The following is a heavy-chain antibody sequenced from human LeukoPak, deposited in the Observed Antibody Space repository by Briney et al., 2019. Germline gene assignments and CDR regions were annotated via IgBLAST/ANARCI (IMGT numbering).Heavy chain of an antibody. J-gene: IGHJ4*02. CDR2: ISSSSSTI. Sequence: GGSLRLSCAASGFTFTSYSTNWVRQAPGKGLEWVSYISSSSSTIYYADSVKGRFTISRDNAKNSLYLQMNSLRAEYAAVYYCARGTDYWGQGTLVTVSS. CDR1: GFTFTSYS. CDR3: ARGTDY. V-gene: IGHV3-48*01.